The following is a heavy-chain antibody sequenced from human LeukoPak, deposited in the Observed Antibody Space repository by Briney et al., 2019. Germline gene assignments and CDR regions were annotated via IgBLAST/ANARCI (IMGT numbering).Heavy chain of an antibody. CDR2: INHSGSI. J-gene: IGHJ4*02. V-gene: IGHV4-34*01. Sequence: PGGSLRLSCAASGFTFSTYWMSWVRQPPGKGLEWIGEINHSGSINYNPSLKSRVTISVDTSKNQFSLKLSSVTAADTAVYYCARGLPQKPLDTAMVTDYWGQGTLVTVSS. D-gene: IGHD5-18*01. CDR1: GFTFSTYW. CDR3: ARGLPQKPLDTAMVTDY.